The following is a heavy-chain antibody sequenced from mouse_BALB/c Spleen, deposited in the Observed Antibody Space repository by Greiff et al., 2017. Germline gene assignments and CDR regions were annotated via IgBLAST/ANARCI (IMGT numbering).Heavy chain of an antibody. V-gene: IGHV5-17*02. J-gene: IGHJ4*01. Sequence: DVMLVESGGGLVQPGGSRKLSCAASGFTFSSFGMHWVRQAPEKGLEWVAYISSGSSTIYYADTVKGRFTISRDNPKNTLFLQMTRLRAEDTAMYYCARSYYYGSSFYAMDYWGQGTSVTVSS. CDR1: GFTFSSFG. CDR3: ARSYYYGSSFYAMDY. CDR2: ISSGSSTI. D-gene: IGHD1-1*01.